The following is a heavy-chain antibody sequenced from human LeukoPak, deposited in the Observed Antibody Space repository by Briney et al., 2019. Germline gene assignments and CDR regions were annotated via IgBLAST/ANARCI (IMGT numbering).Heavy chain of an antibody. CDR1: GGSIRSTTYY. CDR3: ARAPHFFDTSGSRYYFDY. CDR2: IYYSGNT. Sequence: SETLSLTCSVSGGSIRSTTYYWGWIRQPPGKGLEWIGSIYYSGNTYYSPSLMSRATISVDTSKNQFYLNLSSVTAAETALYYCARAPHFFDTSGSRYYFDYWGQGALVTVSS. D-gene: IGHD3-22*01. V-gene: IGHV4-39*07. J-gene: IGHJ4*02.